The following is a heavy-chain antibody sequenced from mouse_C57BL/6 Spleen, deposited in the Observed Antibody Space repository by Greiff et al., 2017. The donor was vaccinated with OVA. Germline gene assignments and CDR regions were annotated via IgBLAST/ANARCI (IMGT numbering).Heavy chain of an antibody. V-gene: IGHV1-15*01. CDR2: IYPETGGT. CDR3: TRSGDYYAY. CDR1: GYTFTDYD. J-gene: IGHJ3*01. D-gene: IGHD1-1*01. Sequence: VQLKQSGAELVRPGASVTLSCKASGYTFTDYDMNWVKQTPVHGLEWIGAIYPETGGTAYNKKFKGKAILTADKSSSTAYMELRSLTSEDSAVYYCTRSGDYYAYWGQGTLVTVSA.